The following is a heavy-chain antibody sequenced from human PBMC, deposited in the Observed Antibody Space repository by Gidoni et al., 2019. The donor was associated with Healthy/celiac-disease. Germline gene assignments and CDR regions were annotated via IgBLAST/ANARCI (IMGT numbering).Heavy chain of an antibody. CDR1: GFTFDDYA. CDR3: AKGDSSSGRGWFDP. Sequence: EVQLVESGGGLVQPGRSMRLSCAASGFTFDDYAMHWVRQSPGMGLEWGSGISLNSGSIGYADSVKGRFTISRDNAKNSLYLQMNSLRAEDTALYYGAKGDSSSGRGWFDPWGQGTLVTVSS. V-gene: IGHV3-9*01. J-gene: IGHJ5*02. D-gene: IGHD6-13*01. CDR2: ISLNSGSI.